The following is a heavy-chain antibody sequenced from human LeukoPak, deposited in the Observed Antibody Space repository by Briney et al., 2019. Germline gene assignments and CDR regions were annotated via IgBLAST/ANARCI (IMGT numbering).Heavy chain of an antibody. CDR1: GFTFNSYW. CDR2: INTDGSDP. D-gene: IGHD3-10*01. J-gene: IGHJ5*02. Sequence: GGSLRLSCAASGFTFNSYWMHWVRQAPGKGLVWVSRINTDGSDPNYADSVKGRFTISRDNAKNTLYLQMNSLRAEDTAVYYCARDKGYYNSGTINPWGQGTLVSVSS. CDR3: ARDKGYYNSGTINP. V-gene: IGHV3-74*01.